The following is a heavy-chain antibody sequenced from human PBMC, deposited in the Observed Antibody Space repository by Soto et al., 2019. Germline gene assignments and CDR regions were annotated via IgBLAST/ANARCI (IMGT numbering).Heavy chain of an antibody. CDR2: IYYGGST. J-gene: IGHJ4*02. CDR1: GVSISSGGYY. D-gene: IGHD3-10*01. CDR3: ARYGSGSYYPTTFDY. Sequence: QVQLQESGPGLVKPSQTLSLTCTVSGVSISSGGYYWSWSRQHPGKCLECIGYIYYGGSTYYNPSLKSRVTIAVDTSENQFSLKLSSVTAADTAVYYCARYGSGSYYPTTFDYWGQGTLVTVSS. V-gene: IGHV4-31*03.